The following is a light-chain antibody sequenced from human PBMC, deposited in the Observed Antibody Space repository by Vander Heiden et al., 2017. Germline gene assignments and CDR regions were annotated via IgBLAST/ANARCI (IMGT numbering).Light chain of an antibody. Sequence: QSALTQPPSASGSPGQSVTISCTGTSSDVGGYNYVSWYQLHPGKAPKRMIYEVSKRPSGVPDRFSGSKSGNTDSLTVSGLQAEDEADYYCSSYAGSNRVFGGGTKLTVL. V-gene: IGLV2-8*01. CDR3: SSYAGSNRV. CDR2: EVS. CDR1: SSDVGGYNY. J-gene: IGLJ3*02.